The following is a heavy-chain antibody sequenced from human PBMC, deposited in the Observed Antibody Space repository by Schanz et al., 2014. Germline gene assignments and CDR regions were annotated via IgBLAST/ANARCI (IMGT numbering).Heavy chain of an antibody. Sequence: EVQLVESGGGLVQPGGSLRLSCAASGFTFNNYDMNWVRLVPGKGLVWVSRTSNDGSFTTFADSVKGRFTISRDNAKNTLYLQMNSLRAEDTAVYYCVRDTDYHFDYWGQGTLVTVSS. CDR1: GFTFNNYD. V-gene: IGHV3-74*01. CDR2: TSNDGSFT. D-gene: IGHD4-17*01. J-gene: IGHJ4*02. CDR3: VRDTDYHFDY.